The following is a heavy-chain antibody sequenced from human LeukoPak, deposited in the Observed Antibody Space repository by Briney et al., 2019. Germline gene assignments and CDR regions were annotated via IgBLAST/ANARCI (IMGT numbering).Heavy chain of an antibody. D-gene: IGHD3-9*01. J-gene: IGHJ6*02. Sequence: GGSLRLSCAVSGFTVSGDYMSWLRQAPGRGLEWVSVIYADFDNTDYADSVRGRFTISRDNAKNTLYLQMNTLRVEDTAVYYCTRDLMDYDVSTGLHHYYMDVWGQGTTVTVSS. CDR2: IYADFDNT. V-gene: IGHV3-53*01. CDR1: GFTVSGDY. CDR3: TRDLMDYDVSTGLHHYYMDV.